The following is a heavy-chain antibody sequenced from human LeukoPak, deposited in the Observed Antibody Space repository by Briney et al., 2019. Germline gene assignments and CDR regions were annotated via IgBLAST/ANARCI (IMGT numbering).Heavy chain of an antibody. CDR2: IYYSGST. D-gene: IGHD2-21*01. CDR1: GGSISSGGYY. V-gene: IGHV4-31*03. J-gene: IGHJ4*02. CDR3: ARDRSMEFDY. Sequence: SETLSLTCTVSGGSISSGGYYWSWIRQHPGKGLEWIGYIYYSGSTYYNPSLKSRVTISVDTSKNQFSLKLSSVTAADTAVYYCARDRSMEFDYWGQGTLVTVSS.